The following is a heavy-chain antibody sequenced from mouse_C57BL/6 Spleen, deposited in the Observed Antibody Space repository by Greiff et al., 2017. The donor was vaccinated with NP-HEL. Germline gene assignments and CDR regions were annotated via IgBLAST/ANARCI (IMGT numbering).Heavy chain of an antibody. Sequence: EVKLVESGEGLVKPGGSLKLSCAASGFTFSSYAMSWVRQTPEKRLEWVAYISSGGDYIYYADTVKGRFTISRDNARNTLYLQMSSLKSEDTAMYYCTRDRSSGCFDYWGQGTTLTVSS. CDR3: TRDRSSGCFDY. CDR1: GFTFSSYA. V-gene: IGHV5-9-1*02. D-gene: IGHD3-2*02. CDR2: ISSGGDYI. J-gene: IGHJ2*01.